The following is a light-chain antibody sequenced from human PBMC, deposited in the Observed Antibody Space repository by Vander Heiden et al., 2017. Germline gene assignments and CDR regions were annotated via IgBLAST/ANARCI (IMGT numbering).Light chain of an antibody. CDR2: KAS. CDR3: QQYDTFSRT. Sequence: DIQMNLSPSTLSASVGDRVTITCRASQSIDIWLAWYQQKPGKAPKLLIYKASTLESGVPSRFSGSGSGTEFTLTISSLQPDDFATYYCQQYDTFSRTFGQGTKVEIK. CDR1: QSIDIW. J-gene: IGKJ1*01. V-gene: IGKV1-5*03.